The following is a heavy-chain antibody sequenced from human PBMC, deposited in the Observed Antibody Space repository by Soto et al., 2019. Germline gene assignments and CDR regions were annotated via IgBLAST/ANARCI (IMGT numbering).Heavy chain of an antibody. D-gene: IGHD3-22*01. Sequence: SETLSLTCTVSGGSISSGGYYWSWIRQHLGKGLEWIGYIYYSGSTYYNPSLKSRVTISVDTSKNQFSLKLSSVTAADTAVYYCARETPGYYDSSGSFDPWGQGTLVTVSS. CDR3: ARETPGYYDSSGSFDP. V-gene: IGHV4-31*03. CDR1: GGSISSGGYY. CDR2: IYYSGST. J-gene: IGHJ5*02.